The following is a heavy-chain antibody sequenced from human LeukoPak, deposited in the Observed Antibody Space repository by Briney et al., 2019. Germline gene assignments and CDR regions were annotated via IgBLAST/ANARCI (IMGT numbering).Heavy chain of an antibody. J-gene: IGHJ4*02. CDR2: LYSGGSI. V-gene: IGHV3-66*01. Sequence: GGSLRLSCAGSGFTVSSSYMSWVRQAPGKGLEWVSVLYSGGSIFYADSVKGRFTISRDISKNIPYLQMNSLRADDTAVYYCARGAISSWYEDWGQGTLVTVSS. D-gene: IGHD6-13*01. CDR3: ARGAISSWYED. CDR1: GFTVSSSY.